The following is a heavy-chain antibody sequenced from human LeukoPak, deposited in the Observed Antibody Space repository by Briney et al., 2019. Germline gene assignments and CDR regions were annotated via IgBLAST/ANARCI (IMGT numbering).Heavy chain of an antibody. V-gene: IGHV3-30*04. J-gene: IGHJ4*02. Sequence: GGSLRLSCAASGFTFSSYAMHWVRQAPGKGLEWVAVISYDGSNIYYADSVKGGFTISRDNSKNTLYLQMNSLRAEDPAVYYCSRDLIKTVLVITSGYFDYWGQGTLVTVSS. CDR1: GFTFSSYA. D-gene: IGHD3-22*01. CDR2: ISYDGSNI. CDR3: SRDLIKTVLVITSGYFDY.